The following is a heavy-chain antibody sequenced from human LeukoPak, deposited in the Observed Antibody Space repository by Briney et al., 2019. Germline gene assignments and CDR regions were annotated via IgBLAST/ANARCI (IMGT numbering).Heavy chain of an antibody. CDR1: GFAFSNYW. Sequence: QPGGSLRLSCAASGFAFSNYWMHWARQAPGKGLMWVSRINSDGSITSYADSVKGRFTISRDNAKNTLYLQMNSLRAEDTGVYYCARAAAVSAIPSDWGQGTLVIISS. V-gene: IGHV3-74*01. CDR3: ARAAAVSAIPSD. CDR2: INSDGSIT. J-gene: IGHJ4*02. D-gene: IGHD2-15*01.